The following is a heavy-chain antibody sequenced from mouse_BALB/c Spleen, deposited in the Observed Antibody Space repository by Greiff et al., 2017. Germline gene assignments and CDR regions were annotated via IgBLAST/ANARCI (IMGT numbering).Heavy chain of an antibody. CDR2: ISYSGST. D-gene: IGHD3-1*01. V-gene: IGHV3-2*02. Sequence: EVKLVESGPGLVKPSQSLSLTCTVTGYSITSDYAWNWIRQFPGNKLEWMGYISYSGSTSYNPSLKSRISITRDTSKNQFFLQLNSVTTEDTATYYCARGGGYLGSGSFAYWGQGTLVTVSA. CDR1: GYSITSDYA. CDR3: ARGGGYLGSGSFAY. J-gene: IGHJ3*01.